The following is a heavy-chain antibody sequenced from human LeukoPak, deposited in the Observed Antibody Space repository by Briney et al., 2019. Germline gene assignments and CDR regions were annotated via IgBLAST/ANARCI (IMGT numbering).Heavy chain of an antibody. CDR1: GRMFITYN. J-gene: IGHJ3*02. D-gene: IGHD2/OR15-2a*01. V-gene: IGHV3-30*04. CDR3: VSQDRHTFLDAFDI. Sequence: GGSLRLSCAASGRMFITYNMHWVRQAPGKGLEWVSMISADESDITYTDSVKGRFTTSRDNSKNTLYLQMTSLRPEDTALYYCVSQDRHTFLDAFDIWGQGTLLIVSS. CDR2: ISADESDI.